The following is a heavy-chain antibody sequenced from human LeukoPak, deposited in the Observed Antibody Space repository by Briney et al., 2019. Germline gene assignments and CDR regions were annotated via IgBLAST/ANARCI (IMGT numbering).Heavy chain of an antibody. D-gene: IGHD4-17*01. CDR2: ISGSGGST. CDR1: GFTFRSYW. CDR3: AKDPPDYGDYGDWFDP. Sequence: GGSLRLSCAASGFTFRSYWMSWVRQAPGKGLEWVSAISGSGGSTYYADSVKGRFTISRDNSKNTLYLQMNSLRAEDTAVYYCAKDPPDYGDYGDWFDPWGQGTLVTVSS. J-gene: IGHJ5*02. V-gene: IGHV3-23*01.